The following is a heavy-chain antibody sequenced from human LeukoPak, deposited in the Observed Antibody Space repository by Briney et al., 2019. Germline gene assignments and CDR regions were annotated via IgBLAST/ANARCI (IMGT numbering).Heavy chain of an antibody. D-gene: IGHD3-22*01. J-gene: IGHJ4*02. Sequence: SETLSLTCTVSGGSISSYYWSWIRQPPGKGLEWIGYIYYSGSTNYNPSLKSRVTISVDTSKNQFSLKLSSVTAADTAVYYCARVRSSDSSVLPQKRSYSFDYGGRGTLVPVSS. CDR2: IYYSGST. V-gene: IGHV4-59*01. CDR1: GGSISSYY. CDR3: ARVRSSDSSVLPQKRSYSFDY.